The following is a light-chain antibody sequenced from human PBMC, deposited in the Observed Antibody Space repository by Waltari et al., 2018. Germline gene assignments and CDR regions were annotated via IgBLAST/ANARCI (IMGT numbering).Light chain of an antibody. CDR1: QSINSGY. V-gene: IGKV3D-7*01. Sequence: EIVMTQSPATLSLSPGENPTLSCRTSQSINSGYLSWYQQKPGQSPRLLLYGTSTRATGIPARISGSGSGTDFTLTISSLQPEDFAVYYCQQDYNSVTFGPGTKVEI. J-gene: IGKJ1*01. CDR3: QQDYNSVT. CDR2: GTS.